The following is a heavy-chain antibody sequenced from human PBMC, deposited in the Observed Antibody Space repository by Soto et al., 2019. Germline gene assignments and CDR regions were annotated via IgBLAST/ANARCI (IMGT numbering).Heavy chain of an antibody. V-gene: IGHV1-18*01. CDR1: GYTFTSYG. CDR2: ISAYNGNT. CDR3: ARVESGYCSGGSCYGYYYGMDV. Sequence: ASVKVSCKASGYTFTSYGISWVRQAPGQGLEWMGWISAYNGNTNYAQKLQGRVTMTTDTSTSTAYMELRSLRSDDTAVYYCARVESGYCSGGSCYGYYYGMDVRGQGTTVTVSS. J-gene: IGHJ6*02. D-gene: IGHD2-15*01.